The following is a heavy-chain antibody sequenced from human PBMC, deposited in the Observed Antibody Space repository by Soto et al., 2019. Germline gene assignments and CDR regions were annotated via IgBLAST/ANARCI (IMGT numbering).Heavy chain of an antibody. J-gene: IGHJ4*02. CDR1: GYTFTSYY. CDR2: INPSGGST. CDR3: ARLDQPLSFDY. V-gene: IGHV1-46*03. Sequence: QVQLVQSGAEVKKPGASVKVSCKASGYTFTSYYMHWGRQAPGQGLELMGIINPSGGSTSYAQKFQGRVTMTRDTSTSTVYMELSSLRSEDTAVYYCARLDQPLSFDYWGQGTLVTVSS. D-gene: IGHD2-2*01.